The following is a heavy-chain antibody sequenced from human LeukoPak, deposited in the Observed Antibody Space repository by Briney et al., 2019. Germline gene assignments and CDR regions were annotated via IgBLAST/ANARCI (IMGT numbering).Heavy chain of an antibody. V-gene: IGHV4-59*01. Sequence: SETLSLTCTVSGGSISSYYWSWLRQPPGKGLEWIGYIYYSGSTNYNPSLKSRVTISVDTSKNQFSLKLNSVTAADTALYYCAITSSSWSPFDYWGQGTLVTVSS. CDR2: IYYSGST. D-gene: IGHD6-13*01. CDR3: AITSSSWSPFDY. CDR1: GGSISSYY. J-gene: IGHJ4*02.